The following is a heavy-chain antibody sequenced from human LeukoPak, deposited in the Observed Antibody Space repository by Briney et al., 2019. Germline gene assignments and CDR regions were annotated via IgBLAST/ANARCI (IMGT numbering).Heavy chain of an antibody. Sequence: GGSLRLSCAASGFTFSHYGMSWVRQAPGKGLEWVSALSGSGGTTYYADSVRGWFTISRDNSKNTLYLQVNSLRAEDTAVYYCAKDYPGALLYFDCWGQGTLVTVSS. CDR3: AKDYPGALLYFDC. CDR1: GFTFSHYG. V-gene: IGHV3-23*01. CDR2: LSGSGGTT. D-gene: IGHD3-10*01. J-gene: IGHJ4*02.